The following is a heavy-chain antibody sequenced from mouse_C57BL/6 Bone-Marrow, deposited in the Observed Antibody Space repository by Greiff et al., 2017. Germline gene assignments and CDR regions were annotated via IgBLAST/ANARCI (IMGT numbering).Heavy chain of an antibody. CDR3: ARWAYGSGPLYAMDY. CDR2: IDPSDSET. V-gene: IGHV1-52*01. D-gene: IGHD1-1*01. Sequence: VQLQQSGAELVRPGSSVKLSCKASGYTFTSYWMHWVKQRPIQGLEWIGNIDPSDSETHYNQKFKDKATLTVDKSSSTAYMQLSSLTSEDSAVYYCARWAYGSGPLYAMDYWGQGTSVTVSS. J-gene: IGHJ4*01. CDR1: GYTFTSYW.